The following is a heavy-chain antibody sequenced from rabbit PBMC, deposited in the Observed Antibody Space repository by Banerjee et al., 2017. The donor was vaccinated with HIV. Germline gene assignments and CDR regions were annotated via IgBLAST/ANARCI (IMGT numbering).Heavy chain of an antibody. CDR3: ARDDDYGIRGYGL. J-gene: IGHJ4*01. CDR1: GNDFSAYA. Sequence: QEQLVESGGDLVKPGASLTLTCTASGNDFSAYAISWVRQAPGKGLEWIAFLYPIYGATDYASWVNGRFTVSLDNAQNAVFLRMTSLTVADTATYFCARDDDYGIRGYGLWGQGTLVTVS. D-gene: IGHD2-1*01. V-gene: IGHV1S47*01. CDR2: LYPIYGAT.